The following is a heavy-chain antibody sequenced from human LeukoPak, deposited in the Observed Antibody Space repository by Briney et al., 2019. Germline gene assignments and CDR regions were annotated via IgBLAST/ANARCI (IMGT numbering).Heavy chain of an antibody. Sequence: PGGSLRLSCAASGFTFDDYAMHWVRQAPGKGLEWVSGISWNSGSIGYADSVKGRFTISRDNAKNSLYLQMNSLRAEDTALYYCAKDTSAMVRGVVGAFDIWGQGTMVTVSS. V-gene: IGHV3-9*01. J-gene: IGHJ3*02. CDR1: GFTFDDYA. D-gene: IGHD3-10*01. CDR3: AKDTSAMVRGVVGAFDI. CDR2: ISWNSGSI.